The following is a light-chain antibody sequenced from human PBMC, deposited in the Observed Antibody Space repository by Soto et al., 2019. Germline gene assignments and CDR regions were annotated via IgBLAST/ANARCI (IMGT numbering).Light chain of an antibody. CDR3: QHYSSSPWT. J-gene: IGKJ1*01. Sequence: EIVLTQSPGTLSLSPGERATLSCRASQSVSKYLAWYQQKPGQAPRVLIYGASSRATGIPDRFSGSGSGTDFTPTISRLEPEDFAVYYCQHYSSSPWTFGQGTKVEIK. V-gene: IGKV3-20*01. CDR1: QSVSKY. CDR2: GAS.